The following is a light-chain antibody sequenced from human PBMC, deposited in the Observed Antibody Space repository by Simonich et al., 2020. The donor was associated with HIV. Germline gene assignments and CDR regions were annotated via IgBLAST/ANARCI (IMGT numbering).Light chain of an antibody. CDR3: QQYYDTPYT. CDR2: WAS. V-gene: IGKV4-1*01. Sequence: DIVMTQSPDSLAVSLGERATINCKYSQSVLYSSNNKNYLAWYQQKPGQRPKLLIYWASTRESGVPDRFSGSGSGPDFTLTISSLQAEDVAVYYCQQYYDTPYTFGQGTKLEIK. CDR1: QSVLYSSNNKNY. J-gene: IGKJ2*01.